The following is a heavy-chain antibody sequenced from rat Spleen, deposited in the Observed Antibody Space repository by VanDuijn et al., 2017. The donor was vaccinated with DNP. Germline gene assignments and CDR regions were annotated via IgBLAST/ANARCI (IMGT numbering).Heavy chain of an antibody. V-gene: IGHV5S10*01. CDR2: ITYDGSKT. CDR1: GFTFSDYN. D-gene: IGHD2-7*01. Sequence: EVQLVESGGGLVQSGRSLKVSCAASGFTFSDYNMAWVRQAPKKGLEWVATITYDGSKTYYRDSVKGRFTISRDNAKSTLYLQMDSLRSEDTATYYWAKDIAFDYWGQGVMVTVSS. J-gene: IGHJ2*01. CDR3: AKDIAFDY.